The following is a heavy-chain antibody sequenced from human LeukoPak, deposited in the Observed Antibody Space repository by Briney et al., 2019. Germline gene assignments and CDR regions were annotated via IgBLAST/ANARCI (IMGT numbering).Heavy chain of an antibody. CDR3: AELGITMIGGV. CDR2: ISSSGSTI. V-gene: IGHV3-48*03. D-gene: IGHD3-10*02. J-gene: IGHJ6*04. CDR1: GFAFSSYE. Sequence: GGSLRLSCAASGFAFSSYEMNWVRQAPGKGLEWVSYISSSGSTIYYADSVKGRFTISRDNAENSLYLQMNSLRAEDTAVYYCAELGITMIGGVWGKGTTVTISS.